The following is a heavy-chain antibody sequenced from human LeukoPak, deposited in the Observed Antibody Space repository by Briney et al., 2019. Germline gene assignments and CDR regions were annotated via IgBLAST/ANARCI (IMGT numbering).Heavy chain of an antibody. CDR3: ARGSHGVGPDY. V-gene: IGHV4-59*12. D-gene: IGHD1-26*01. Sequence: SETLSLTCTVSGGSISSYYWSWIRQPPGKGLEWIGYIYYSGSTNYNPSLKSRVTISVDTSKNQFSLKLSSVTAADTAMYSCARGSHGVGPDYWGQGTLVTVSS. J-gene: IGHJ4*02. CDR2: IYYSGST. CDR1: GGSISSYY.